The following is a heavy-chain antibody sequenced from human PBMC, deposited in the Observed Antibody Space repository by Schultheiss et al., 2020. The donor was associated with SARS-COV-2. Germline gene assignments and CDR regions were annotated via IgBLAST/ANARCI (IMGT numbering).Heavy chain of an antibody. V-gene: IGHV3-23*01. D-gene: IGHD3-22*01. CDR2: ISGSGGST. J-gene: IGHJ4*02. CDR1: GFTSSDSA. CDR3: ARAYYDGSGRFDY. Sequence: GGSLRLSCAASGFTSSDSAMHWVRQAPGKGLEWVSAISGSGGSTYYADSVKGRFTISRDNAKNSLYLQMNDLTPEDTAVYYCARAYYDGSGRFDYWGLGTLVTVSS.